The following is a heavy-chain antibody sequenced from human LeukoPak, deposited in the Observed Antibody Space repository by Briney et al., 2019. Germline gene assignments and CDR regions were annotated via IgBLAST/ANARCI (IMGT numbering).Heavy chain of an antibody. V-gene: IGHV1-18*01. CDR3: ARQVLTYYYDSSGYYTDY. D-gene: IGHD3-22*01. CDR1: GYTFTSYG. CDR2: ISAYNGNT. J-gene: IGHJ4*02. Sequence: ASVKVSCKASGYTFTSYGISWVRQAPGQGLEWMGWISAYNGNTNYAQKLQGRVTMTTDTSTSTAYMELRSLRSDDTAVYYCARQVLTYYYDSSGYYTDYWGQGTLVTVSS.